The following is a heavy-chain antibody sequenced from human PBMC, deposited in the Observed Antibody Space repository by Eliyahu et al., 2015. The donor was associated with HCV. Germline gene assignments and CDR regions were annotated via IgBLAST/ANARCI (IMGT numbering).Heavy chain of an antibody. Sequence: EVKKPGSSVKVSCKASGGTFSSYAISWVRQAPGQGLEWMGRIIPILGIANYAQKFQGRVTITADKSTSTAYMELSSLRSEDTAVYYCARVRGSKYYYYYYGMDVWGQGTTVTVSS. CDR3: ARVRGSKYYYYYYGMDV. CDR2: IIPILGIA. J-gene: IGHJ6*02. V-gene: IGHV1-69*04. D-gene: IGHD1-26*01. CDR1: GGTFSSYA.